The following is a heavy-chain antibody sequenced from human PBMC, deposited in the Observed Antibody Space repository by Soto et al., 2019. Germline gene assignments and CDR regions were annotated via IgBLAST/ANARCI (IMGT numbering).Heavy chain of an antibody. J-gene: IGHJ5*02. Sequence: KTSETLSLTCAVSGGSISSGGYSWSWIRQPPGKGLEWIGYIYHSGSTYYNPSLKSRVTISVDRSKNQFSLKLSSVTAADTAVYYCARAGMVRGVRPLPNWFDPWGQGTLVTVSS. CDR1: GGSISSGGYS. CDR2: IYHSGST. D-gene: IGHD3-10*01. CDR3: ARAGMVRGVRPLPNWFDP. V-gene: IGHV4-30-2*01.